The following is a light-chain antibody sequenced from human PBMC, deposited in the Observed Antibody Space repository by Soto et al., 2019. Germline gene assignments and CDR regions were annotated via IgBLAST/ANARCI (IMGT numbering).Light chain of an antibody. J-gene: IGKJ2*01. V-gene: IGKV3-20*01. CDR3: QQYGGSPYT. Sequence: EIVLTQSPGTLSLSPGERATLSCRASQSVRSNYLAWYQQKPGQAPRLLIYGASIMATGIPDRFSGTGAGTDFTLTSSRLEPEDFAVYYCQQYGGSPYTFGQGTKLESK. CDR1: QSVRSNY. CDR2: GAS.